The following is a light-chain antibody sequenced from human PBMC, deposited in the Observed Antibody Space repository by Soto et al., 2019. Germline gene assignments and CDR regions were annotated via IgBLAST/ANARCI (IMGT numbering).Light chain of an antibody. CDR2: SAS. CDR1: RGISSY. CDR3: QQGYSFPVT. Sequence: IQLTQSPSSLSAKVGDRVTITCQASRGISSYLSWYQQKPGKPPKLLVYSASTLQSGVPSRFSGSGSGPDFTLTIGSLQPEDFATYYCQQGYSFPVTFGGGTKVDIK. V-gene: IGKV1-9*01. J-gene: IGKJ4*01.